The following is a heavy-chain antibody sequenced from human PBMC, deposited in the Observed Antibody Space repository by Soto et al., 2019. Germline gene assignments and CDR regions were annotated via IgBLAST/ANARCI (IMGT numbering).Heavy chain of an antibody. D-gene: IGHD1-1*01. V-gene: IGHV4-30-4*01. Sequence: PPETLSLTCSVSGASINSNAYYWSWIRQPPGKGLEWLGYIHNSGSSHYRPSLKNRLNISLDTSKNQFSLKVTSVTPADTAVYSCARLRDGYNSSHHW. J-gene: IGHJ1*01. CDR2: IHNSGSS. CDR3: ARLRDGYNSSHH. CDR1: GASINSNAYY.